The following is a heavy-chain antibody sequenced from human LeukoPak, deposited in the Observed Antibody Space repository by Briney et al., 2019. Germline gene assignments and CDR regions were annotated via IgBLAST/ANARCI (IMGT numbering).Heavy chain of an antibody. J-gene: IGHJ6*03. CDR3: ARGVAARPNRSYYYYYYMDV. Sequence: NPSETLSLTCAVYGGSFSGYYWSWIRQPPGKGLEWIGEINHSGSTNYNPSLKSRVTISVDTSKNQFSLKLSSVTAADTAVYYCARGVAARPNRSYYYYYYMDVWGKGTTVTVSS. CDR2: INHSGST. CDR1: GGSFSGYY. D-gene: IGHD6-6*01. V-gene: IGHV4-34*01.